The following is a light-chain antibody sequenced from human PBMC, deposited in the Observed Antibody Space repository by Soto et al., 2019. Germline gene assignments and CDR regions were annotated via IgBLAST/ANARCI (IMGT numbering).Light chain of an antibody. CDR2: EVT. CDR1: SSDVGGFNL. CDR3: SSYAGSIYV. Sequence: QSALTQPTSASVSPGQSVTISCTGTSSDVGGFNLVSWYQHHPGKAPKLMIYEVTKRPSGVPDRFSGSKSGNTASLTVSGLQTEDEADYYCSSYAGSIYVFGTGTKVTVL. V-gene: IGLV2-8*01. J-gene: IGLJ1*01.